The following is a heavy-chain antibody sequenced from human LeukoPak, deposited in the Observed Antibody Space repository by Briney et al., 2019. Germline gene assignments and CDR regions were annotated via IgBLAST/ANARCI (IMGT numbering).Heavy chain of an antibody. J-gene: IGHJ4*02. CDR1: GFTFSSYS. V-gene: IGHV3-21*01. CDR2: ISTSSNYM. D-gene: IGHD2-2*01. CDR3: ARVFHDCSSTICHGTNYFDY. Sequence: PGGSLRLSCAASGFTFSSYSLNWVRQAPGKGLEWVSSISTSSNYMYYADSVKGRFTISRDNAKNSLYLQMNSLRAEDTAVYYCARVFHDCSSTICHGTNYFDYWGQGTLVTVSS.